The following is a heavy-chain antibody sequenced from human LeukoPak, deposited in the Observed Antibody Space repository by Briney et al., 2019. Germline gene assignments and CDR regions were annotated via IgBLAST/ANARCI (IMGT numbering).Heavy chain of an antibody. V-gene: IGHV3-21*01. CDR3: ARGPYDSSGPYDY. Sequence: PGGSLRLSCAASGFTFSSYSMNWVRQAPGKGLEWVSSISSSSSYIYYADSVKGRFTISRDNAKSSLYLQMNSLRAEDTAVYYCARGPYDSSGPYDYWGQGTLVTVSS. CDR2: ISSSSSYI. CDR1: GFTFSSYS. J-gene: IGHJ4*02. D-gene: IGHD3-22*01.